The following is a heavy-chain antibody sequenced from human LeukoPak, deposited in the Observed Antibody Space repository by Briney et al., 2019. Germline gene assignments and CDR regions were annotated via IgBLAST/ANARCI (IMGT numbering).Heavy chain of an antibody. CDR2: IYHSGST. CDR3: ARERLFITGIPNHFGY. J-gene: IGHJ4*02. CDR1: GGSISSGGYY. V-gene: IGHV4-30-2*01. D-gene: IGHD1-20*01. Sequence: PSETLSLTCTVSGGSISSGGYYWSWIRQPPGKGLEWIGYIYHSGSTYYNPSLKSRVTISVDRSKNQFSLKLSSVTAADTAVYYCARERLFITGIPNHFGYWGQGTLVTVSS.